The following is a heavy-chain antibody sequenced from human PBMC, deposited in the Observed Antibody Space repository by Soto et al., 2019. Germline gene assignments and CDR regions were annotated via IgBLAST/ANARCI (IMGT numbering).Heavy chain of an antibody. V-gene: IGHV4-59*01. CDR2: IYYSGST. Sequence: QVQLQESGPGLVKPSETLSLTCTVSGGSISSYYWSWIRQPPGKGLEWIGYIYYSGSTNDNPSLKRRVTISVDTSKNQFSLKLSSVTAADTAGDYCARVWGYACDFWGQGTMVTVSS. CDR3: ARVWGYACDF. CDR1: GGSISSYY. D-gene: IGHD7-27*01. J-gene: IGHJ3*01.